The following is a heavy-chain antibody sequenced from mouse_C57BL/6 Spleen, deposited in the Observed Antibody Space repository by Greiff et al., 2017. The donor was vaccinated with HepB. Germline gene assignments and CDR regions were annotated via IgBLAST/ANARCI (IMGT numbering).Heavy chain of an antibody. J-gene: IGHJ1*03. D-gene: IGHD4-1*02. CDR3: ARGPQLGRGWYFDV. Sequence: QVQLQQSGPELVKPGASVKISCKASGYAFSSSWMNWVKQRPGKGLEWIGRIYPGDGDTNYNGKFKGKATLTADKSSSPAYMQLSSLTSEDSAVYFCARGPQLGRGWYFDVWGTGTTVTVSS. V-gene: IGHV1-82*01. CDR2: IYPGDGDT. CDR1: GYAFSSSW.